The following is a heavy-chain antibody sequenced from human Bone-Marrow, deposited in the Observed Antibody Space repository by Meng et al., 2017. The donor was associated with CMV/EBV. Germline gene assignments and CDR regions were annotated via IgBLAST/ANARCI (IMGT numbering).Heavy chain of an antibody. CDR3: ARGLTPSWGYYYGMDV. CDR1: GFTFSSYA. CDR2: ISYDGSNK. V-gene: IGHV3-30*04. Sequence: GESLKISCAASGFTFSSYAMHWVRQAPGKGLEWVAVISYDGSNKYYADSVKGRFTISRDNSKNTLYLQMNSLRAEDTAVYYCARGLTPSWGYYYGMDVWGQGTTVTGSS. J-gene: IGHJ6*01. D-gene: IGHD2-2*01.